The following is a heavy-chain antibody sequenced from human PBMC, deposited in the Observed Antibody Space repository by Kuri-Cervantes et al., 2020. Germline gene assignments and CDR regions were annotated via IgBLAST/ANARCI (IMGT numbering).Heavy chain of an antibody. CDR3: ATQGLVPAARWFDP. V-gene: IGHV3-23*01. CDR1: GFTFSSYA. CDR2: ISGSGGST. J-gene: IGHJ5*02. Sequence: GESLKISCAASGFTFSSYAMSWVRQAPGKGLEWVSAISGSGGSTYYADSVKGRFTISRDNAKNSLYLQMNSLRDEDTAVYYCATQGLVPAARWFDPWGQGTLVTVSS. D-gene: IGHD2-2*01.